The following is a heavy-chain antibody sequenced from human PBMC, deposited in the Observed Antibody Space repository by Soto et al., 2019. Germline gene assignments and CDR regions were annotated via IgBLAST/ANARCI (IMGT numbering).Heavy chain of an antibody. CDR2: TSYDGSNN. CDR1: GFTFRSYV. J-gene: IGHJ4*02. D-gene: IGHD2-8*01. Sequence: QVQLVESGGGVVQPGTSLRLSCVGSGFTFRSYVIHWVRQAPGKGLEWVALTSYDGSNNFYGDSVKGRFTISRDNSRNTVELQMDSLSLEDTALYYCARWGTTGGLYVWGQGTLVSVSS. CDR3: ARWGTTGGLYV. V-gene: IGHV3-33*05.